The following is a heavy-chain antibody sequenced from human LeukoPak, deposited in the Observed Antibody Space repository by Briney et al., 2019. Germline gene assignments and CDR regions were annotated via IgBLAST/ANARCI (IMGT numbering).Heavy chain of an antibody. CDR3: ATTRWISERGGFDY. D-gene: IGHD1-1*01. CDR2: IYTSGST. Sequence: PSETLSLTCTVSGDSISSGSYYWSWIRQPAGKGLEWIGRIYTSGSTKYNPSLKSRVTISLDTSKNQFSLKVSSVTAADTAMYYCATTRWISERGGFDYWGQGTLVTVSS. CDR1: GDSISSGSYY. V-gene: IGHV4-61*02. J-gene: IGHJ4*02.